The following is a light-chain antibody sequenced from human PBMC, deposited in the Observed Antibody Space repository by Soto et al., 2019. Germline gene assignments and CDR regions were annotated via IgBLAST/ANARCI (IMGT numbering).Light chain of an antibody. Sequence: QSALTQPASVSGSPGQSITMSCTGTSNDIGAYNYVSWYQQHPGKSPKLMVYEVTNRPSGISIRFSGSKSGSAASLTISGLQAEDEADYYCSSYSSISHWVFGGGTKLTVL. J-gene: IGLJ3*02. CDR3: SSYSSISHWV. V-gene: IGLV2-14*01. CDR2: EVT. CDR1: SNDIGAYNY.